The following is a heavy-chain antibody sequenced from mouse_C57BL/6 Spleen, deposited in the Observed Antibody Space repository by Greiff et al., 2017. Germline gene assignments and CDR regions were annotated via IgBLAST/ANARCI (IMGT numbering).Heavy chain of an antibody. J-gene: IGHJ4*01. CDR3: ARLYYDSYYAMDY. CDR1: GYTFTSYW. Sequence: VQLQQPGAELVRPGSSVKLSCKASGYTFTSYWMHWVKQRPIQGLEWIGNIDPSDSETHYNQKFKDKATLTVDKSSSTAYMQLSSLTSEDSAVYYCARLYYDSYYAMDYWGQGTSGTVSS. CDR2: IDPSDSET. D-gene: IGHD2-4*01. V-gene: IGHV1-52*01.